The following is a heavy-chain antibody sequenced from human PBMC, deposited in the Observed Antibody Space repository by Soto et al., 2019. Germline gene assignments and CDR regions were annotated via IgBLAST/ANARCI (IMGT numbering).Heavy chain of an antibody. V-gene: IGHV3-23*01. J-gene: IGHJ4*02. CDR3: AKKYPGTRPFDY. Sequence: PWGSLRLSCASSGVTFSSYAMNWVRQAPGKGLEWVSAIGTNSDTYYADSVKGRFTISRDNFKTTLYLQMNSLRAEDTALYYCAKKYPGTRPFDYWGQGTLVTVSS. D-gene: IGHD2-2*01. CDR2: IGTNSDT. CDR1: GVTFSSYA.